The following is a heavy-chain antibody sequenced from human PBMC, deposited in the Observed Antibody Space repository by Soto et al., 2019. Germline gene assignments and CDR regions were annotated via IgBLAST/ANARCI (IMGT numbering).Heavy chain of an antibody. CDR1: GFTFSTYS. V-gene: IGHV3-21*01. CDR2: INSRSSHI. D-gene: IGHD2-21*01. CDR3: ARVEVVNYYYTMDV. J-gene: IGHJ6*02. Sequence: GGSLRLSCAASGFTFSTYSMNWVRQAPGKGLEWVSSINSRSSHIYYADSMKGRFTISRDNAKNSLYLQMNSLRAEDTAVYYRARVEVVNYYYTMDVWGQGTTVTVSS.